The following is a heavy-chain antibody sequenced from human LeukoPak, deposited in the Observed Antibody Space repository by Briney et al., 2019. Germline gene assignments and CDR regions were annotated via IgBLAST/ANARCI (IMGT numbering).Heavy chain of an antibody. Sequence: PGGSLRLSCAASGFTFSGYGMSWVRQAPGKGLEWVSAISGSGGSTYYADSVKGRFTISRDNSKNTLYLQMNSLRAEDTAVYYCAKGKTTVISEFDYWGQGTLVTVSS. CDR2: ISGSGGST. J-gene: IGHJ4*02. CDR3: AKGKTTVISEFDY. V-gene: IGHV3-23*01. CDR1: GFTFSGYG. D-gene: IGHD4-17*01.